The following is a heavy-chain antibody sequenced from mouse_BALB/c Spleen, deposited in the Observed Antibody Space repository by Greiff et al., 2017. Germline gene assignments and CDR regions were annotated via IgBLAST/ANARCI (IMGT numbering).Heavy chain of an antibody. J-gene: IGHJ1*01. CDR1: SYTFTDYA. CDR2: ISTYYGNT. D-gene: IGHD3-3*01. CDR3: ARDWDSYGYFEV. Sequence: QVQLKQSGPELVRPGVSVKISCKGSSYTFTDYAMHWVKQSHAKSLEWIGVISTYYGNTNYNQKFKGKATMTVDKSSSTAYMELARLTSEDSAVYYCARDWDSYGYFEVWGAGTTVTVSS. V-gene: IGHV1-67*01.